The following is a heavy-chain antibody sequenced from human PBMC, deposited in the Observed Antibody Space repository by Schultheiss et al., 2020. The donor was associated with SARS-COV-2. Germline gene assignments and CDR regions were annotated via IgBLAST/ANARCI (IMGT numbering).Heavy chain of an antibody. D-gene: IGHD4-17*01. CDR1: GFTFSSYG. CDR2: ISYDGSNK. Sequence: GESLKISCAASGFTFSSYGMHWVRQAPGKGLEWVAVISYDGSNKYYADSVKGRFTISRDNSKNTLYLQMNSLRAEDTAVYYCAKVWGGYGDLDYWGQGTLVTVSS. J-gene: IGHJ4*02. V-gene: IGHV3-30*18. CDR3: AKVWGGYGDLDY.